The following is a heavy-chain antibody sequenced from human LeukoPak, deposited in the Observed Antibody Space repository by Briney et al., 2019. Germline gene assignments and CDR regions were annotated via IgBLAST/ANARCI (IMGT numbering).Heavy chain of an antibody. Sequence: GAPVKVSCKASGYTFTGYYMHWVRQAPGQGLEWMGWINPNSGGTNYAQKFQGWVTMTRDTSISTAYMERSRLRSDDTAVYYCAREISGTVAGPNDYWGQGTLVTVSS. J-gene: IGHJ4*02. CDR2: INPNSGGT. CDR1: GYTFTGYY. CDR3: AREISGTVAGPNDY. D-gene: IGHD6-19*01. V-gene: IGHV1-2*04.